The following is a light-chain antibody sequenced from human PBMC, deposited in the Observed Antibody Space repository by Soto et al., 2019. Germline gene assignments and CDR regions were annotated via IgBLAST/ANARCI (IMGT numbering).Light chain of an antibody. CDR3: QQSYSSSWT. Sequence: DIQMTQSPSTLSASVGYRVTITCRASQSISNYLNWYQQKPGKAPKFLIYAASSLQSGVPSRFSGSGSGTDFTLTISSLQREDFATYFCQQSYSSSWTFGQGTKVDIK. CDR1: QSISNY. CDR2: AAS. V-gene: IGKV1-39*01. J-gene: IGKJ1*01.